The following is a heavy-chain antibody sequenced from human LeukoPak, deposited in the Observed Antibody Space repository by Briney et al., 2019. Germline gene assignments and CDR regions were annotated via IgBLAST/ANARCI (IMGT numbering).Heavy chain of an antibody. CDR1: GVTFSSHW. V-gene: IGHV3-7*03. CDR2: IKEGGSVK. J-gene: IGHJ4*02. D-gene: IGHD3-22*01. Sequence: GGSLRLSCTASGVTFSSHWMTWVRQPPGKGLEWVANIKEGGSVKYYVDSVKGRFTISRDNAKNSLYLQMNSLRAEDTALYYCAEGRGYHFDYWGQGTLVTVSS. CDR3: AEGRGYHFDY.